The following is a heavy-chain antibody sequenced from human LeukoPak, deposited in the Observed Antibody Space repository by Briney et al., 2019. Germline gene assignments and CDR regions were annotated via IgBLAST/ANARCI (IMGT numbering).Heavy chain of an antibody. D-gene: IGHD6-19*01. CDR1: GLTLIDYN. CDR2: IQFDGKVE. CDR3: GRGAAVAVGL. Sequence: GGSLGLSCAASGLTLIDYNMHWARQAPGKGLEYVAFIQFDGKVEYYADSVKGRFTMSRDKSKNTLYLHVNSLRREDTAVYFCGRGAAVAVGLWGQGTLVTVSS. J-gene: IGHJ4*02. V-gene: IGHV3-30*02.